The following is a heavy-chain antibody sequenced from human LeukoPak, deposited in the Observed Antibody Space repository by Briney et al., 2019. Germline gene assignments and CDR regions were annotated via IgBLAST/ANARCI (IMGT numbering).Heavy chain of an antibody. CDR1: GYTLTELS. J-gene: IGHJ6*02. D-gene: IGHD5-24*01. CDR2: FDPEDGET. V-gene: IGHV1-24*01. CDR3: ATAPLRWLQFHGRGGNYYYYGMDV. Sequence: ASVKVSCKVSGYTLTELSMHWVRQAPGKGLKWMGGFDPEDGETIYAQKFQGRVTMTEDTSTDTAYMELSSLRSEDTAVYYCATAPLRWLQFHGRGGNYYYYGMDVWGQGTTVTVSS.